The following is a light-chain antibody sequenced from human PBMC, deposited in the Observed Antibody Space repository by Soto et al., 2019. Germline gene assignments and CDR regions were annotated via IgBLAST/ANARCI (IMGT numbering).Light chain of an antibody. CDR3: QQYEDYPLT. J-gene: IGKJ5*01. V-gene: IGKV1-16*01. Sequence: DIQMNQSPSSLSASLGDRVTITCRASQDIKNYLAWFQQKPGKAPESLIYATSNLQTGIPSRFSGSGSGTDFTLTISSLHPDDFATYYCQQYEDYPLTFGQGTRLEIK. CDR1: QDIKNY. CDR2: ATS.